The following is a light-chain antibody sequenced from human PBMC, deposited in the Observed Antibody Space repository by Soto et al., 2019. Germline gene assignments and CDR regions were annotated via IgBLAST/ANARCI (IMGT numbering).Light chain of an antibody. V-gene: IGLV1-47*01. CDR1: TSSIGRNY. J-gene: IGLJ1*01. Sequence: QSVLTQPPSASGTPGQRVTISCSGGTSSIGRNYVYWYQQLPGTAPKLVIYRNNQRPSGVPDRFSGSKSGTSASLAIRGLRSEDEADYYCAAWDDSLGGLYVFGTGTKLTVL. CDR2: RNN. CDR3: AAWDDSLGGLYV.